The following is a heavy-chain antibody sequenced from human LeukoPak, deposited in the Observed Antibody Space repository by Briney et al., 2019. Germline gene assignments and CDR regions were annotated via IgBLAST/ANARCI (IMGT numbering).Heavy chain of an antibody. J-gene: IGHJ6*02. D-gene: IGHD3-10*01. CDR3: ARDTYYYGSGSYYKVSSPNYYYYGMDV. CDR2: IWYDGSNK. V-gene: IGHV3-33*01. Sequence: KRLEWVAVIWYDGSNKYYADSVKGRFTISRDNSKNTLYLQMNSLRAEDTAVYYCARDTYYYGSGSYYKVSSPNYYYYGMDVWGQGTTVTVSS.